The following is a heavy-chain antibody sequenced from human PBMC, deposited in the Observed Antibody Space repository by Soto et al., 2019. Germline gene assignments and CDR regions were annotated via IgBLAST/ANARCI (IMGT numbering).Heavy chain of an antibody. CDR1: GFSFSSYA. J-gene: IGHJ6*02. CDR2: ISYDGSNK. D-gene: IGHD2-8*01. Sequence: GGSLRLSCAASGFSFSSYAMDWVRQAPGKGLEWVALISYDGSNKYYADSVKGRFTISRDNSKNTLYLQMNSLRAEDTAVYYCARVTNSGPNPVWGQGTTVTVSS. V-gene: IGHV3-30-3*01. CDR3: ARVTNSGPNPV.